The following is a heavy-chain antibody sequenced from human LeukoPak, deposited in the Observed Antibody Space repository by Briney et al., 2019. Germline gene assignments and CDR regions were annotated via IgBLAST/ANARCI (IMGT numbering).Heavy chain of an antibody. D-gene: IGHD3-10*01. CDR2: IIAYNGNT. CDR1: GYTFTSYG. CDR3: ARDRPVLLWFGELSHYYGMDV. J-gene: IGHJ6*02. Sequence: ASVKVSCKASGYTFTSYGTSWVRQAPGQGLEWMGWIIAYNGNTNYAQKFQGRVTMTTDTSTSTAYMELRSLRSDDTAVYYCARDRPVLLWFGELSHYYGMDVWGQGTTVTVSS. V-gene: IGHV1-18*01.